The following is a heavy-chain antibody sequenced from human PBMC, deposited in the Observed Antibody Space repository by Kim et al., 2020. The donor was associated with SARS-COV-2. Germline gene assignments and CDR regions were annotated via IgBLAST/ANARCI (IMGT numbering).Heavy chain of an antibody. CDR3: ARDSDD. CDR2: YSDDSP. J-gene: IGHJ4*02. V-gene: IGHV3-53*01. Sequence: YSDDSPYYADSVKGRFTISRDDSKNTLHLRMNSLRAEDTAVYYCARDSDDWGQGTLVTVSS.